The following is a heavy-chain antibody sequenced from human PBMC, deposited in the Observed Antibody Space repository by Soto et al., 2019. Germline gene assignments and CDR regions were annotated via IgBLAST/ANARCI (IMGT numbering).Heavy chain of an antibody. CDR1: GGSISSGGYS. CDR3: ARFYCTSPGCVLLDS. J-gene: IGHJ5*01. CDR2: IYHSGST. Sequence: SETLSLTCAVSGGSISSGGYSWSWIRQPPGKGLEWIGYIYHSGSTYYNPSLKSRVTISVDRSKNQFSLKLSSVTAADTAVYYCARFYCTSPGCVLLDSWGHGTLVTVSS. V-gene: IGHV4-30-2*01. D-gene: IGHD2-2*01.